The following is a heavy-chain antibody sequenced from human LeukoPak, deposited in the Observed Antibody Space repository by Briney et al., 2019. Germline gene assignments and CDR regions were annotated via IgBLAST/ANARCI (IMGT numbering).Heavy chain of an antibody. CDR3: ARERSSTSSGFDP. CDR1: GGSISSGGYS. V-gene: IGHV4-30-2*01. J-gene: IGHJ5*02. Sequence: PSETLSLTCAVSGGSISSGGYSWSWIRQPPGKGLEWIGYIYHSGSTHYNPSLKSRVTISVDRSKNQFSLKLSSVTAADTAVYYWARERSSTSSGFDPGGKGTLVTVSS. D-gene: IGHD2-2*01. CDR2: IYHSGST.